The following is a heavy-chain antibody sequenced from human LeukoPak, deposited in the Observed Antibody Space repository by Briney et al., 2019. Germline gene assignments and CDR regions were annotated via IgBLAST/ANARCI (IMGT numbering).Heavy chain of an antibody. CDR2: ISPDETST. Sequence: GGSLRLSCSASGFTFSAYAMHWVRQAPGKRLEYVSAISPDETSTYYADSVRGRFSIPRDNSKNTLYLQMSSLRAEDTAVYYCVPKGTEGYWGQGTLVTVSS. V-gene: IGHV3-64D*06. J-gene: IGHJ4*02. CDR1: GFTFSAYA. CDR3: VPKGTEGY.